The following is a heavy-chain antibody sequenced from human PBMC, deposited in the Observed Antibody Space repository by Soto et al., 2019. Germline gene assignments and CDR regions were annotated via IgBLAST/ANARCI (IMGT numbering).Heavy chain of an antibody. D-gene: IGHD6-19*01. CDR3: ARVKTGYSSGWYLDWFDP. Sequence: QVQLVQSGAEVKKPGSSVKVSCKASGGTFSSYAISWVRQAPGQGLEWMGGIIPIFGTANYAQKFQGRVTITADESTSTAYMELSSLRSEGTAVYYCARVKTGYSSGWYLDWFDPWGQGTLVTVSS. CDR1: GGTFSSYA. CDR2: IIPIFGTA. J-gene: IGHJ5*02. V-gene: IGHV1-69*01.